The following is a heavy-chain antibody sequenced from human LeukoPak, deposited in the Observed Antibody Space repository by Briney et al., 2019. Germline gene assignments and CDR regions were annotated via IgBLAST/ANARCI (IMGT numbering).Heavy chain of an antibody. CDR3: ARGRYDFWSGYTWFDP. D-gene: IGHD3-3*01. V-gene: IGHV4-34*01. J-gene: IGHJ5*02. CDR1: GGSISSYY. Sequence: PSETLSLTCTVSGGSISSYYWSWIRQPPGKGLEWIGEINHSGSTNYNPSLKSRVTISVDTSKNQFSLKLSSVTAADTAVYYCARGRYDFWSGYTWFDPWGQGTLVTVSS. CDR2: INHSGST.